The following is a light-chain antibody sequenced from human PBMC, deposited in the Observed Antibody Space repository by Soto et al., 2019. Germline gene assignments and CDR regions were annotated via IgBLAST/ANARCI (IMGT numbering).Light chain of an antibody. J-gene: IGKJ3*01. CDR3: QQSYNTPLT. CDR2: AAS. CDR1: QSISSY. V-gene: IGKV1-39*01. Sequence: DIQMTQSPSSLSASVRDRVTITCRASQSISSYLNWYQQKPGKAPKFLIYAASSLQSGVPSRFSGSGSGTDFTLTISSLQPEDFATYYCQQSYNTPLTFGPGTKVDIK.